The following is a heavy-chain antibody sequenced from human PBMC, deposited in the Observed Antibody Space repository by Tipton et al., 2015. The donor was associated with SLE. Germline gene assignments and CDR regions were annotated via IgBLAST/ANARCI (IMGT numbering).Heavy chain of an antibody. Sequence: TLSLTCTVSGGSINNYYWSWIRQPAGKGLELIGRIYTSGSTNYNPSLKSRVTMSLDTSKNQFSLKLSSVTAADTAVYYCASGIDGTVAEHWGQGTLGTVSS. CDR3: ASGIDGTVAEH. J-gene: IGHJ1*01. D-gene: IGHD5-24*01. V-gene: IGHV4-4*07. CDR1: GGSINNYY. CDR2: IYTSGST.